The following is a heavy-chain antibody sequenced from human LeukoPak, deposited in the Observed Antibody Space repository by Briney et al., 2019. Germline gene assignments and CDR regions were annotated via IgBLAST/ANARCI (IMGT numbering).Heavy chain of an antibody. D-gene: IGHD4-17*01. CDR2: IKHSGST. CDR3: ARGTTVTTFQAGTYYYYYIDV. J-gene: IGHJ6*03. CDR1: GGSFIRHH. V-gene: IGHV4-34*01. Sequence: PSETLSLTCAAHGGSFIRHHWPWIRKSPGKGLEGMGEIKHSGSTNYNPSLKSRVTISVDTSKNHFSLKMSSVTAADTALYYCARGTTVTTFQAGTYYYYYIDVWGKGTTVAVSS.